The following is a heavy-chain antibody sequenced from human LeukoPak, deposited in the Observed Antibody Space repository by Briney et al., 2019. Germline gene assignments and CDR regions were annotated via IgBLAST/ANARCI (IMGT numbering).Heavy chain of an antibody. CDR3: ATGGWPSNRFDY. Sequence: SETLSLTCAVYGGSFSGYYWSWIRQPPGKGLEWIGEINHSGSTNYNPSLKSRVTISVDTSKNQFSLKLSSVTAADTAVYYCATGGWPSNRFDYWGQGTLVTVSS. D-gene: IGHD6-19*01. CDR1: GGSFSGYY. CDR2: INHSGST. J-gene: IGHJ4*02. V-gene: IGHV4-34*01.